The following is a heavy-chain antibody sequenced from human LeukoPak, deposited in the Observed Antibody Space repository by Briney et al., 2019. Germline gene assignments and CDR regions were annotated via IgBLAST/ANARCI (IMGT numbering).Heavy chain of an antibody. V-gene: IGHV1-2*02. D-gene: IGHD2-2*01. J-gene: IGHJ3*02. CDR3: ARGSSSAFDI. CDR1: GYTFTSYY. Sequence: ASVKVSCKASGYTFTSYYMHWVRQAPGQGLEWMGWINPNSGDTNYAQKFQGRVTMTRDTSITTAYMELSRLRSDDTAVYSCARGSSSAFDIWGQGTVVTVSS. CDR2: INPNSGDT.